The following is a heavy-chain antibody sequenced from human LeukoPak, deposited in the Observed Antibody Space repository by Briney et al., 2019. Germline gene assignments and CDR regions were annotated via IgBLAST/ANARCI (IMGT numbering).Heavy chain of an antibody. CDR1: GGSFSGYY. D-gene: IGHD5-18*01. J-gene: IGHJ3*02. CDR3: ARDLYSYGTIDI. Sequence: PSETLSLTCDVYGGSFSGYYWSWIRQPPGKGLEWMWEINYSGSTNYNPSLKSRVTISVDTSKNQFSLKLSSVTAADTAVYYCARDLYSYGTIDIWGQETMVTVSS. CDR2: INYSGST. V-gene: IGHV4-34*01.